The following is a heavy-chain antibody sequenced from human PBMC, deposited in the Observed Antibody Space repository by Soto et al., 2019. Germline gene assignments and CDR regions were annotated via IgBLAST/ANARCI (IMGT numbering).Heavy chain of an antibody. CDR2: ISGSGGST. CDR1: GFPFSSYS. D-gene: IGHD3-22*01. J-gene: IGHJ3*02. V-gene: IGHV3-23*01. CDR3: AKDSHYYYDSSGLPALDAFDI. Sequence: PGGSLSLSCAASGFPFSSYSMSWVRQAPGKGLEWVSAISGSGGSTYYADSVKGRFTISRDNSKNTLYLQMNSLRAEDTAVYYCAKDSHYYYDSSGLPALDAFDIWGQGTMVTVSS.